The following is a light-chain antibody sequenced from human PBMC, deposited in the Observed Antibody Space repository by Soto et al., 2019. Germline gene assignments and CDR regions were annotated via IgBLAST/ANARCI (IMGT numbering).Light chain of an antibody. J-gene: IGKJ1*01. CDR1: QSVSSSY. CDR2: GAS. CDR3: QQYGNSPWT. V-gene: IGKV3-20*01. Sequence: EIVLTQSPGTLSLSPGERATLSCRASQSVSSSYLAWYQQKPGQAPRLLIYGASSRATGIPDRFSGSGSGTDFTLTISNLQSEDCAVYYCQQYGNSPWTFGQGTKVDIK.